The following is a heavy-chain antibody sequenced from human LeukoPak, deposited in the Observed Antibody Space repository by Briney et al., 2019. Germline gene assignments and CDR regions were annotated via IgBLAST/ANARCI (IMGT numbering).Heavy chain of an antibody. D-gene: IGHD1-7*01. CDR2: INPNSGGT. V-gene: IGHV1-2*02. CDR1: GYTFTCYY. J-gene: IGHJ5*02. Sequence: ASVKVSCKASGYTFTCYYMHWVRQAPGQGLEWMGWINPNSGGTNYAQKFQGRVTMTRDTSISTAYMELSRLRSDDTAVYYCANHRTTYDWFDPWGQGTLVTVSS. CDR3: ANHRTTYDWFDP.